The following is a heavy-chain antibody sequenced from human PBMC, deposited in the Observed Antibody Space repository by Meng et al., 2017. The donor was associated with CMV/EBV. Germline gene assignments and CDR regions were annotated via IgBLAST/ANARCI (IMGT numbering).Heavy chain of an antibody. Sequence: GESLKISCAASGFTFSSYWMSWVRQAPGKGLEWVANIKQDGSEKYYVDSVKGRFTISRDNAENSLYLQMNSLRAEDTAVYYCARGSTNCLDYWGQGTLVTVSS. J-gene: IGHJ4*02. CDR2: IKQDGSEK. D-gene: IGHD2-2*01. CDR1: GFTFSSYW. V-gene: IGHV3-7*01. CDR3: ARGSTNCLDY.